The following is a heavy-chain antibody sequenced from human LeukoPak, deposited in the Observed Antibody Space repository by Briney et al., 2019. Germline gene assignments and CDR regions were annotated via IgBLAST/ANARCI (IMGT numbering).Heavy chain of an antibody. Sequence: GEPLKISCKGSGYSFTTYYITWVRQMPGKGLEWMGRIDLSDSYTTSSPSFQGHVTISADKSISTAYLQWSSLKASDTAIYYCASVGAMAVSGDDYWGQGTLVTVSS. CDR3: ASVGAMAVSGDDY. CDR1: GYSFTTYY. CDR2: IDLSDSYT. V-gene: IGHV5-10-1*01. J-gene: IGHJ4*02. D-gene: IGHD6-19*01.